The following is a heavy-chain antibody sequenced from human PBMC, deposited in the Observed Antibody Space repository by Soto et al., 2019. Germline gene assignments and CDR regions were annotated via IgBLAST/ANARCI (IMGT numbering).Heavy chain of an antibody. CDR2: ISYDGSNK. J-gene: IGHJ6*02. D-gene: IGHD3-16*02. Sequence: QVQLVESGGGVVQPGRSLRLSCAASGFTFSSYGMHWVRQAPGKGLEWVAVISYDGSNKYYADSVKGRFTISRDNSKNTLYLQMNSLRAEDTAVYYCAKGSVSLNYYYYGMDVWGQGTTVTVSS. CDR1: GFTFSSYG. V-gene: IGHV3-30*18. CDR3: AKGSVSLNYYYYGMDV.